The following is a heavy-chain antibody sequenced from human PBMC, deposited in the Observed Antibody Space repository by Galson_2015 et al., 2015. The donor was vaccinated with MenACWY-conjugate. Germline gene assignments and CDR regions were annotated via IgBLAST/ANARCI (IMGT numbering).Heavy chain of an antibody. D-gene: IGHD3-10*01. CDR3: AQGAGSRWFDP. V-gene: IGHV3-23*01. CDR2: ISTTGGTT. Sequence: SLRLSCAASGITFSSYAMSWVRQAPGEGLERVSSISTTGGTTYYADSVKGRFTISRDNSKNTLYLQMNSLRAGDTAVYYCAQGAGSRWFDPWGQGTLVIVSS. J-gene: IGHJ5*02. CDR1: GITFSSYA.